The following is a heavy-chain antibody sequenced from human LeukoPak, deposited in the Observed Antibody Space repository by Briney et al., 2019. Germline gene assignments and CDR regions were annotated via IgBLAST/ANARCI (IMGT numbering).Heavy chain of an antibody. Sequence: GGSLRLSCAASGFTFDDYAMHWVRQAPGKGLEWVSGISWNSGSIGYADSVKGRFTISRDNAKNSLYLQMNSLRAEDTAVYYCVRWSRSLWFDPWGRGTLVTVSS. J-gene: IGHJ5*01. CDR1: GFTFDDYA. CDR3: VRWSRSLWFDP. D-gene: IGHD5-24*01. V-gene: IGHV3-9*01. CDR2: ISWNSGSI.